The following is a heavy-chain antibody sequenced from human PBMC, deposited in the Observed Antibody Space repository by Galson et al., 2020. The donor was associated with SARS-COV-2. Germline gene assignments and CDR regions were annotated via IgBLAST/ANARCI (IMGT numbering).Heavy chain of an antibody. D-gene: IGHD6-19*01. CDR1: GYTPTELS. CDR3: STGTAVAGADDDYCCYYGIDV. V-gene: IGHV1-24*01. Sequence: TLTVSCKLSGYTPTELSMHWVRQAPGKGLEWMGGFDPEDGETTNAQKSQVRVTMTEDTSTDTAHMDLGSLRPEDTAVYYCSTGTAVAGADDDYCCYYGIDVWGQGSTVTVS. J-gene: IGHJ6*02. CDR2: FDPEDGET.